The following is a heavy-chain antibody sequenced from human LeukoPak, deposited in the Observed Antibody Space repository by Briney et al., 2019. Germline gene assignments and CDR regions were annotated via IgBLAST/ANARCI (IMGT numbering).Heavy chain of an antibody. V-gene: IGHV4-59*01. Sequence: PSETLSLTCAVYGGSFSGYYWSWIRQPPGKGLEWIGYIYYSGSTNYNPSLKSRVTISVDTSKNQFSLKVSSVTAADTAVYYCASDYGSGSYYIFWGQGTLVTVSS. D-gene: IGHD3-10*01. CDR3: ASDYGSGSYYIF. CDR1: GGSFSGYY. J-gene: IGHJ4*02. CDR2: IYYSGST.